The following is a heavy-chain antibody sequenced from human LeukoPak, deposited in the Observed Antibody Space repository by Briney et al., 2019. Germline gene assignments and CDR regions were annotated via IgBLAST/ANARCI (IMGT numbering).Heavy chain of an antibody. CDR1: GFTFSDYY. V-gene: IGHV3-69-1*01. D-gene: IGHD2-2*01. Sequence: GGSLRLSCAASGFTFSDYYMSWIRQAPGKGLEWLSYIGSSNTIYSADSVKGRFTISRDSAKNTLYLQMNSLRAEDTAVYYCARALPYCSSTSCHVYYFDYWGQGTLVTVSS. J-gene: IGHJ4*02. CDR3: ARALPYCSSTSCHVYYFDY. CDR2: IGSSNTI.